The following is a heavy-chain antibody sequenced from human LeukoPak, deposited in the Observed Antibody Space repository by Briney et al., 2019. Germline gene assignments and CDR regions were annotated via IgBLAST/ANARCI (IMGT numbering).Heavy chain of an antibody. V-gene: IGHV1-46*01. J-gene: IGHJ4*02. CDR2: INSSGGST. CDR1: GYIVTSYN. D-gene: IGHD6-19*01. CDR3: ARFAVHRRLTVAGQFGLDY. Sequence: ASVKVSCKAAGYIVTSYNTYWGPQAPGQGLECMRIINSSGGSTNYAQKFQGRVTITRDTSTSTVYMELSSLRSEDTAVYYCARFAVHRRLTVAGQFGLDYWGEGALVTVSS.